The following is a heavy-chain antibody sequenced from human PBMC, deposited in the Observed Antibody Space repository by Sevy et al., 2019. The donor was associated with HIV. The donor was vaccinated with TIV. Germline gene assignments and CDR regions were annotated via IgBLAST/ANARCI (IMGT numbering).Heavy chain of an antibody. J-gene: IGHJ4*02. D-gene: IGHD3-10*01. Sequence: GGSLRLSWTTSGFRFSIYAMTWVRQAPGKGLEWVSSFCMGGDRIYYADSVRGRFTISRDDSKNTLYLEMNNLIAEDTAKYYCAREEGSKGHDYWGQGTLVTVSS. CDR2: FCMGGDRI. CDR3: AREEGSKGHDY. CDR1: GFRFSIYA. V-gene: IGHV3-23*01.